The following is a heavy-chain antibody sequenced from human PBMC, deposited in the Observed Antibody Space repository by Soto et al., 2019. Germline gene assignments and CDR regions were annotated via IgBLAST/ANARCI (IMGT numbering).Heavy chain of an antibody. CDR1: GGSISSYY. CDR3: ARALSVISDYYFDY. D-gene: IGHD2-21*01. CDR2: IYYSGST. Sequence: SETLSLTCTVSGGSISSYYWSWIRQPPGKGLEWIGYIYYSGSTNYNPSLKGRVTISVDTSKNQFSLKLSSVTAADTAVYYCARALSVISDYYFDYWGQGTLVTVSS. V-gene: IGHV4-59*01. J-gene: IGHJ4*02.